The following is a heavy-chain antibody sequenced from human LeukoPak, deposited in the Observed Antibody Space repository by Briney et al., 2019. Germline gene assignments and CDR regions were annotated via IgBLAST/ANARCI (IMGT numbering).Heavy chain of an antibody. CDR2: ISGSGGST. CDR1: GFTFSNYA. J-gene: IGHJ4*02. Sequence: GGSLRLSCAASGFTFSNYAMSWVRQAPGKGLEWVSAISGSGGSTYYADSVKGRFIISRDNSKNTLYLQMNSLRAEDTAVYYCAKVWKAYGGNSNFDYWGQGTLVTVSS. CDR3: AKVWKAYGGNSNFDY. V-gene: IGHV3-23*01. D-gene: IGHD4-23*01.